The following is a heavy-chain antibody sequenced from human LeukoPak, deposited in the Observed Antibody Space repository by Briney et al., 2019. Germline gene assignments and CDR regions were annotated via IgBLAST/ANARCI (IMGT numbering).Heavy chain of an antibody. D-gene: IGHD2-15*01. J-gene: IGHJ4*02. V-gene: IGHV3-66*01. CDR3: ASGNCSGGSCYWSDY. CDR1: GFTVSSNY. Sequence: GGSLRLSCAASGFTVSSNYMSWVRQAPGKGLEWVSVIYSGGGTYYADSVKGRFTISRDNSKNTLYLQMNSLRAEDTAVYYCASGNCSGGSCYWSDYWGQGTLVTVSS. CDR2: IYSGGGT.